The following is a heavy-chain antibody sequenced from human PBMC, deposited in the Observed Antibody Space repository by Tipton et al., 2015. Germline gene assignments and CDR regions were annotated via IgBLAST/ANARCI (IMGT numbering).Heavy chain of an antibody. J-gene: IGHJ4*02. CDR2: ITGSGSRT. V-gene: IGHV3-23*01. Sequence: SLRLSCVASGFTFRSYGMSWARQAPGKGLEWVSSITGSGSRTSYAESVRGRLTISRDNSKNTLYLHISSLRAEDTAMYYCVNAKSDYGDYGFDYWGQGTLVTVSS. D-gene: IGHD4-17*01. CDR1: GFTFRSYG. CDR3: VNAKSDYGDYGFDY.